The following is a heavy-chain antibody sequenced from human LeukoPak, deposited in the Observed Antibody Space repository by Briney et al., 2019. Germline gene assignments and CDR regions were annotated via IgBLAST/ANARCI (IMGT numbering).Heavy chain of an antibody. CDR2: ISYDGSNK. J-gene: IGHJ6*03. Sequence: GGSLRLSCAASGFTFSSYGMHWVRQAPGKGLEWVAVISYDGSNKYYADSVKGRFTISRDNSKNTLYLQMNSLRAEDTAVYYCARGGSEQLWPPYFYYYNMDVWGKGTTVTVSS. D-gene: IGHD5-18*01. CDR1: GFTFSSYG. CDR3: ARGGSEQLWPPYFYYYNMDV. V-gene: IGHV3-30*03.